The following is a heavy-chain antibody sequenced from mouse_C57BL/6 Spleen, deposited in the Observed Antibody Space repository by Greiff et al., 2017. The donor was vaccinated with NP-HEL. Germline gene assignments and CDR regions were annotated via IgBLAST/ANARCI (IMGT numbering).Heavy chain of an antibody. Sequence: VQLQQSGAELVKPGASVKISCKASGYAFSSYWMNWVKQRPGKGLEWIGQIYPGDGDTNYNGKFKGKATLTADKSSSTAYMQLSSLTSEDSAVYFCARGGAQATEGLFDYWGQGTTLTVSS. J-gene: IGHJ2*01. V-gene: IGHV1-80*01. CDR2: IYPGDGDT. CDR1: GYAFSSYW. CDR3: ARGGAQATEGLFDY. D-gene: IGHD3-2*02.